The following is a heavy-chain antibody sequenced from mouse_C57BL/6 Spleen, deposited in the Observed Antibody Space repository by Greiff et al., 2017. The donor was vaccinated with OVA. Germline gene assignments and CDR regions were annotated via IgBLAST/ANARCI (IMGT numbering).Heavy chain of an antibody. D-gene: IGHD1-1*01. Sequence: QVQLQQPGAELVKPGASVKLSCKASGYTFTSYWMQWVKQRPGQGLEWIGEIDPSDSYTKYNQKFKGKATLTVDTASSTAYMQLSDLTSEDSAVYFCASWTDTVVSFDYWGQGTTLTVSS. V-gene: IGHV1-50*01. CDR3: ASWTDTVVSFDY. CDR1: GYTFTSYW. CDR2: IDPSDSYT. J-gene: IGHJ2*01.